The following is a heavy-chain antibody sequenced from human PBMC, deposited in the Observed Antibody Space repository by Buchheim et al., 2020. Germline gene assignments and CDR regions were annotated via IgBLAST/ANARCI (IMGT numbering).Heavy chain of an antibody. CDR3: ARADTSTTVTALDY. CDR1: GYTFTGYY. V-gene: IGHV1-2*06. J-gene: IGHJ4*02. Sequence: QVQLVQSGAEVKKPGASVKVSCKASGYTFTGYYIHWVRQAPGQGLEWMGRINPNNGGTNYAQKFQGRVTMTRDTYISTGYMELSRLTSDDTAVHYCARADTSTTVTALDYWGQGTL. CDR2: INPNNGGT. D-gene: IGHD4-17*01.